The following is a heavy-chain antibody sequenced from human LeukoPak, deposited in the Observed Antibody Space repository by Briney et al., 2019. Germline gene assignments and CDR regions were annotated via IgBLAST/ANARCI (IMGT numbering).Heavy chain of an antibody. CDR3: AKGLSHYGSRQKGMDV. Sequence: PGGSLRLSCAASGFTFSNSAMSWVRQAPGQGLEWVSAISGSGSSTYYADSAKGRFTISRDNSKNTLYLQMNSLRAEDTAVYHCAKGLSHYGSRQKGMDVWGQGTTVTVSS. V-gene: IGHV3-23*01. CDR1: GFTFSNSA. J-gene: IGHJ6*02. D-gene: IGHD4-23*01. CDR2: ISGSGSST.